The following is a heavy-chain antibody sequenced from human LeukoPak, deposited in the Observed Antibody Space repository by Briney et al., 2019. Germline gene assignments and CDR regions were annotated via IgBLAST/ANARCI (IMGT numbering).Heavy chain of an antibody. CDR2: ISSSSSYI. Sequence: PGGSLRLSCAASGFTFSSYSMNWVRQAPGKGLEWVSSISSSSSYIYYADSVKGRFTISRDNAKNSLYLQMNSLRAEDTAVYYCARDGLNGYSGYADYWGQGTLVTVSS. CDR1: GFTFSSYS. D-gene: IGHD5-12*01. V-gene: IGHV3-21*01. CDR3: ARDGLNGYSGYADY. J-gene: IGHJ4*02.